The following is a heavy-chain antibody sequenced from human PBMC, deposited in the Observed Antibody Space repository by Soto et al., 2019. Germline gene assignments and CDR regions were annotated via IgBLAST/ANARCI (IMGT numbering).Heavy chain of an antibody. CDR3: LGDWLHP. D-gene: IGHD7-27*01. CDR2: IKSESVGGTT. Sequence: EVQLVASGGDLVKPGGSLRLACAGSGFSFRNAWMSWVRQAPGKGPEWIGRIKSESVGGTTDYAAPVKGRFTVSRDDSKNTVYLHMSRLKIEDTAVYYCLGDWLHPWGQGTLVTVSS. CDR1: GFSFRNAW. J-gene: IGHJ5*02. V-gene: IGHV3-15*05.